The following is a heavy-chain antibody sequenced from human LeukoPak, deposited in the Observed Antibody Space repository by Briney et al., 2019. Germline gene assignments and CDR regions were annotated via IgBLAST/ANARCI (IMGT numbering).Heavy chain of an antibody. D-gene: IGHD1-1*01. Sequence: SETLSLTCTVSGGSISGYFWSWIRQPPGKGLEWIGYIYNSGNTNYNPSFKSRVTLLVDTSKNHFSLKLSSVTAADTAVYYCASGFRGQLGYFDYWGQGTLVTVSS. CDR2: IYNSGNT. V-gene: IGHV4-59*01. CDR1: GGSISGYF. CDR3: ASGFRGQLGYFDY. J-gene: IGHJ4*02.